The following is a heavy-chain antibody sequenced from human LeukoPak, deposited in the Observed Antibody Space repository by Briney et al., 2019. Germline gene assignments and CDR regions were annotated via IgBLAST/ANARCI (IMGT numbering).Heavy chain of an antibody. J-gene: IGHJ5*01. Sequence: GRSLRLSCAASGFTFDDYAMHWVRQAPGKGLEWVSGISWNSGSIAYADSVKGRFTISRDSAKNSLYLQMNSLRAEDTALYYCAQAVAVSVWSNWFDSWGQGTLATVSS. V-gene: IGHV3-9*01. CDR2: ISWNSGSI. D-gene: IGHD6-19*01. CDR3: AQAVAVSVWSNWFDS. CDR1: GFTFDDYA.